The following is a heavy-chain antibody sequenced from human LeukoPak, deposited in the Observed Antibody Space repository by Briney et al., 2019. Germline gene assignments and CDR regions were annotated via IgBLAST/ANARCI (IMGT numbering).Heavy chain of an antibody. Sequence: SXTVSCKPXGYTFXXFAIHWVRQAPGQRLEWMGWINAGNGNTKYSQNLQGRVTIAGDTSASTAYMELTSLRSEDTAVYYCTRGLLWFGELSPLGYWGQGTLVTVSS. D-gene: IGHD3-10*01. V-gene: IGHV1-3*01. CDR3: TRGLLWFGELSPLGY. CDR2: INAGNGNT. J-gene: IGHJ4*02. CDR1: GYTFXXFA.